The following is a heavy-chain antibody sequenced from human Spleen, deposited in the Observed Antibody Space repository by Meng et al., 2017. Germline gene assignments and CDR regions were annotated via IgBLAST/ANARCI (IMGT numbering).Heavy chain of an antibody. J-gene: IGHJ6*02. D-gene: IGHD3-10*01. CDR1: GFTFSSYG. Sequence: RGSLRLSCAASGFTFSSYGMHWVRQATGKGLEWVAVVWYDGSNKYYGDSVKGRFTISRDKSKNTLYLQMNSLRAEDTAVYYCARGTYYGPGIYFYYGMDVWGQGTTVTVSS. V-gene: IGHV3-33*01. CDR2: VWYDGSNK. CDR3: ARGTYYGPGIYFYYGMDV.